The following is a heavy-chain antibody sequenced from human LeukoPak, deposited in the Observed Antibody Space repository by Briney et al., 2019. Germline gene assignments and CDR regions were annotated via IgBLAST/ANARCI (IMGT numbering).Heavy chain of an antibody. CDR1: GGTFSTYA. CDR3: ASRVDWFDP. V-gene: IGHV1-69*06. J-gene: IGHJ5*02. D-gene: IGHD3-3*01. Sequence: ASVKVSCKASGGTFSTYAISWVRQAPGQGLEWMGGIIPIFGTANYAQKFQGRVTITADKSTSTAYMELSSLRSEDTAVYYCASRVDWFDPWGQGTLVTVSS. CDR2: IIPIFGTA.